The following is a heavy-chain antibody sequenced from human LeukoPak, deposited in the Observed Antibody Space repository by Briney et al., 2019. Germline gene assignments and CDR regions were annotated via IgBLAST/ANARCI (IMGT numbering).Heavy chain of an antibody. J-gene: IGHJ3*02. CDR2: IYYSGST. D-gene: IGHD6-13*01. CDR3: ARGGLAAAAVWGDAFDI. Sequence: PSETLSLTCTVSGGSISSYYWSWIRQPPGKGLEWIGYIYYSGSTNYNPSLKSRVTISVDTSKNQFSLKLSSVTAADTAVYYCARGGLAAAAVWGDAFDIWGQGTMVTVSS. CDR1: GGSISSYY. V-gene: IGHV4-59*01.